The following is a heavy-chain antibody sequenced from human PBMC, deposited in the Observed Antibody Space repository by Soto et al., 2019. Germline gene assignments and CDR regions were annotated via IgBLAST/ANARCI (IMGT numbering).Heavy chain of an antibody. CDR1: GFTFSSYS. D-gene: IGHD4-17*01. J-gene: IGHJ2*01. CDR3: ARGRTVTTLPRSSYWYFDL. Sequence: EVQLVESGGGLVQPGGSLRLSCAASGFTFSSYSMNWVRQAPGKGLEWVSYISSSSSTIYYADSVKGRFTISRDNAKNSLYLQMNSLRDEDTAVYYCARGRTVTTLPRSSYWYFDLWGRGTLVTVSS. CDR2: ISSSSSTI. V-gene: IGHV3-48*02.